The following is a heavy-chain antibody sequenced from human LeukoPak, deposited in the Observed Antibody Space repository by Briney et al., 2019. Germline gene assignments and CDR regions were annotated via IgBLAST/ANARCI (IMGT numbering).Heavy chain of an antibody. CDR3: ARDFRNRAADY. CDR2: IKSDGSST. J-gene: IGHJ4*02. V-gene: IGHV3-74*01. D-gene: IGHD1-14*01. Sequence: GGSLRLSCAASGFTFSSYWMHWVRQAPGKGLVWVSRIKSDGSSTSYAGSVKGRFTISRDNAKNTLYLQMNSLRAEDTAVYYCARDFRNRAADYWGQGTLVAVSS. CDR1: GFTFSSYW.